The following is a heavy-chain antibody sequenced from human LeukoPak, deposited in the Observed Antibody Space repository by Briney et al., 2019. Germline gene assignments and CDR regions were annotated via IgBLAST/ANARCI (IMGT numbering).Heavy chain of an antibody. D-gene: IGHD2-2*01. J-gene: IGHJ6*04. Sequence: ASVKVSCKASGGTFSSYAISWVRQAPGQGLEWMGGIIPIFGTANYAQKFQGRVTITANKSTSTAYMELSSLRSDDTAVYYCATNPEDIVVEDYYYYYGMDVWGKGTTVTVSS. CDR1: GGTFSSYA. CDR3: ATNPEDIVVEDYYYYYGMDV. CDR2: IIPIFGTA. V-gene: IGHV1-69*06.